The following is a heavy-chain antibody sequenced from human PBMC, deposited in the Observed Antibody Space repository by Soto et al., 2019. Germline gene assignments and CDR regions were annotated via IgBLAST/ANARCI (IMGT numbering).Heavy chain of an antibody. J-gene: IGHJ5*02. Sequence: SETLSLTSAVSGAYVSSTDLWSWVRQPPGKGPEGIGEINHRGSANYNPSLKSRVTISVDISKSQYSLRLSSVTAADTAVYYCARVPGPWGQGTLVTVSS. CDR3: ARVPGP. V-gene: IGHV4-4*02. CDR1: GAYVSSTDL. CDR2: INHRGSA.